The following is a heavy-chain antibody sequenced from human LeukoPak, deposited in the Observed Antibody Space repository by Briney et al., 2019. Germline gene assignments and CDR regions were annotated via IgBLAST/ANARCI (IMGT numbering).Heavy chain of an antibody. D-gene: IGHD3-9*01. CDR1: GYSFTSYW. CDR3: ARQRDYDILTGYEFDP. J-gene: IGHJ5*02. CDR2: IHPAGSDI. V-gene: IGHV5-51*01. Sequence: GEALKISCKGSGYSFTSYWIGWVRQMPGKGVEWMGIIHPAGSDIIYSPSFQGQVTISPDKSISTAYLQWSSLKASDTAMYYCARQRDYDILTGYEFDPWGQGTLVTVSS.